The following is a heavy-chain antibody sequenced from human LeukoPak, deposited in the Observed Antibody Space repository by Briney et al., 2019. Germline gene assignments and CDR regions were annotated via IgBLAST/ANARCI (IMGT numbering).Heavy chain of an antibody. D-gene: IGHD2-15*01. Sequence: GASVKVSCKASGGTLSTYAFTWVRQAPGQGLEWMGRITPIFGTTNYAQRFQGRVTITADESINTVYMDMSSLRPEDTAVYYCARVSLGYCSGGTCYFQDHWGQGTLVTVSS. J-gene: IGHJ4*02. V-gene: IGHV1-69*13. CDR2: ITPIFGTT. CDR3: ARVSLGYCSGGTCYFQDH. CDR1: GGTLSTYA.